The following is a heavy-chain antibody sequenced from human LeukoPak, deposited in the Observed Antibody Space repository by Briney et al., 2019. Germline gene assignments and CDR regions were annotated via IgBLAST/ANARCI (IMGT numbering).Heavy chain of an antibody. V-gene: IGHV4-4*07. Sequence: KSSETLSLTCTVSGGSISSYYWSWIRQPAGKGLEWIGRIYSTGSTNYNPSLKSRVTMSVDTSKNQFSLRLRSVTAADTAVYYCARQIESAGTAGFDFWGQGALVTVSS. CDR1: GGSISSYY. CDR2: IYSTGST. CDR3: ARQIESAGTAGFDF. D-gene: IGHD6-13*01. J-gene: IGHJ4*02.